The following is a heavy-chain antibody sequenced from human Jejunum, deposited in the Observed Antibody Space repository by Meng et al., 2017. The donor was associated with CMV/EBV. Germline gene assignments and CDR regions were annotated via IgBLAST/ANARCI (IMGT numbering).Heavy chain of an antibody. V-gene: IGHV3-7*01. CDR2: INQDGSET. CDR3: ARDEGTHGWFDP. Sequence: AASGFTFSNYWMGWVRQAPGKGLEWVANINQDGSETYYVDSVKGRFTISRDNAKNSLYLQMNSLRAEDTAVYYCARDEGTHGWFDPWGQGTLVTVSS. J-gene: IGHJ5*02. CDR1: GFTFSNYW. D-gene: IGHD3-10*01.